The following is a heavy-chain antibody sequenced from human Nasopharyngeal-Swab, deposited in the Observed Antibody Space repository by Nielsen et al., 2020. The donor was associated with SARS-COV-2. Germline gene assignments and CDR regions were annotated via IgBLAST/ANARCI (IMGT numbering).Heavy chain of an antibody. J-gene: IGHJ6*02. D-gene: IGHD2-21*02. CDR3: ARDNSGIGVTPNGMDV. CDR2: IYYSGST. Sequence: SETLSLTCTVSSGSISSYYWSWIRQPPGKGLEWIGYIYYSGSTNYNPSLKSRVTISVDTSKNQFSLKLSSVTAADTAVYYCARDNSGIGVTPNGMDVWGQGTTVTVSS. V-gene: IGHV4-59*01. CDR1: SGSISSYY.